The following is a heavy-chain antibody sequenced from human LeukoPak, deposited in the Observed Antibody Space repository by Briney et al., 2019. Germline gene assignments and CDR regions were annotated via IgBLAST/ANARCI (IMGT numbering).Heavy chain of an antibody. CDR3: TTDPFTMLAYGTGSLGFDY. V-gene: IGHV3-15*01. Sequence: PGGSLRLSCAASGFTFSNAWMSWVRQAAGKGLEWVGRIKSKTDGCTTDYGAPVKGRFTISRDDSKNTLYLQMNSLKTEDTAVYYCTTDPFTMLAYGTGSLGFDYWGQGTLVTVSS. CDR1: GFTFSNAW. CDR2: IKSKTDGCTT. J-gene: IGHJ4*02. D-gene: IGHD3-10*01.